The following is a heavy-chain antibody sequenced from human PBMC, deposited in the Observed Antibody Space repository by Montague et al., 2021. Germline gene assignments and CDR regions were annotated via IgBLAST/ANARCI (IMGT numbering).Heavy chain of an antibody. CDR3: AYARVAVAGAEDY. CDR1: KFTFSNYG. Sequence: SLRLSCAASKFTFSNYGMNWVRQSAGKGLEWVSTITASGATTYYEDSVKGRFTISRDNSKNTLYLQMNSLRAEDTAIYFCAYARVAVAGAEDYWGQGALVTVSS. V-gene: IGHV3-23*01. D-gene: IGHD6-19*01. J-gene: IGHJ4*02. CDR2: ITASGATT.